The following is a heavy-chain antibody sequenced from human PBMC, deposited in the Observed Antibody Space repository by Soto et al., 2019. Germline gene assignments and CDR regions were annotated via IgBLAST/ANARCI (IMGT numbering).Heavy chain of an antibody. J-gene: IGHJ6*02. D-gene: IGHD6-13*01. CDR1: GGSISSYY. CDR2: IYYSGST. V-gene: IGHV4-59*01. CDR3: ARASGHIAAAGSYYYYGMDV. Sequence: PSETLSLTCTVSGGSISSYYWSWIRQPPGKGLEWIGYIYYSGSTNYNPSLKSRVTISVDTSKNQFPLKLSSVAAADTAVYYCARASGHIAAAGSYYYYGMDVWGQGTTVTV.